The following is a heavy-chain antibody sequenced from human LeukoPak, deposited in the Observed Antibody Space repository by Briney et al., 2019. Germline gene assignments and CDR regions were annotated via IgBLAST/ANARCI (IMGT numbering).Heavy chain of an antibody. CDR2: ISYDGSNK. CDR3: ARDLGIAAADPFDY. CDR1: GFTFSSYA. J-gene: IGHJ4*02. Sequence: PGGSLRLSCAASGFTFSSYAMHRVRQAPGKGLEWVAVISYDGSNKYYADSVKGRFTISRDNAKNSLYLQMNSLRAEDTALYYCARDLGIAAADPFDYWGQGTLVTVSS. D-gene: IGHD6-13*01. V-gene: IGHV3-30-3*01.